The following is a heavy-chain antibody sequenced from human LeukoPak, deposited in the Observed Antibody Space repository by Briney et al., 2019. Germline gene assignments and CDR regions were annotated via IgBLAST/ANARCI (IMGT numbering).Heavy chain of an antibody. D-gene: IGHD3-16*02. Sequence: TGGSLRLSCAASGFIFSASPIHWVRQAPGKGLEWVGRIRSKEYSYAAACAESLRGRCTVSRDDSENTAHLQMSSLKTEDTAVYYCARRIGDSYFYGMDLWGQGTPVTVSS. J-gene: IGHJ6*02. CDR3: ARRIGDSYFYGMDL. V-gene: IGHV3-73*01. CDR1: GFIFSASP. CDR2: IRSKEYSYAA.